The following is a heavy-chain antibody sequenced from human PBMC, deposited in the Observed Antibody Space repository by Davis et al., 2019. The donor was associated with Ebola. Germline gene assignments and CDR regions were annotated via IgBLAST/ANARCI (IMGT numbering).Heavy chain of an antibody. CDR1: GGTFSSYA. J-gene: IGHJ6*02. Sequence: SVKVSCKASGGTFSSYAISWVRQAPGQGLEWMGGIIPIFGTANYAQKFQGRVTITADKSTSTAYMELSSLRSEDTAVYYCAGPGYCSSTRCYLMDDNYYEMDVWGQGTTVTVSS. V-gene: IGHV1-69*06. D-gene: IGHD2-2*01. CDR3: AGPGYCSSTRCYLMDDNYYEMDV. CDR2: IIPIFGTA.